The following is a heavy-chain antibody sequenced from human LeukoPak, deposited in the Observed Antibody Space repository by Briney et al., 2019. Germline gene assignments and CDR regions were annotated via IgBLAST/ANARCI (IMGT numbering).Heavy chain of an antibody. CDR2: MNPNSGNT. J-gene: IGHJ5*02. CDR3: ASHYYDSSGYQP. CDR1: GYTFTIYD. Sequence: ASVKVSCKASGYTFTIYDINWVRQATGQGLEWMGWMNPNSGNTGYAQKFEGRVTITRNTSISTAYMELGSLRSEDTAVYYCASHYYDSSGYQPWGQGTLVTVSS. D-gene: IGHD3-22*01. V-gene: IGHV1-8*03.